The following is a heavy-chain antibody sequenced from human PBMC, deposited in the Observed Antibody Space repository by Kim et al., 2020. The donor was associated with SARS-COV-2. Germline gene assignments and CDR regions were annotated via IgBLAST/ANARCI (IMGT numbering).Heavy chain of an antibody. CDR3: AKETRGYNYGIFDY. D-gene: IGHD5-18*01. V-gene: IGHV3-23*01. CDR2: SSGSGGIT. J-gene: IGHJ4*02. Sequence: GGSLRLSCAASGFTFSNYAMCWVRQAPGRGLEWVSGSSGSGGITHYADSVKGRFTISRDNSKNTLSLQMNSLRAEDTAVYYCAKETRGYNYGIFDYWGQGTLVTVSS. CDR1: GFTFSNYA.